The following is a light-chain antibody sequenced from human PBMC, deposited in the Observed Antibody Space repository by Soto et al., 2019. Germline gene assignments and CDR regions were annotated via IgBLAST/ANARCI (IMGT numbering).Light chain of an antibody. CDR1: QSVSSIY. J-gene: IGKJ4*01. V-gene: IGKV3-20*01. CDR3: LQHNSYPLT. CDR2: GAS. Sequence: EIVFTQSPCTLSLSPGERATLSCRASQSVSSIYLAWYQQKPGQAPRLLIYGASSRATGIPDRFSGSGSGTDFTLTISSLQPEDFATYYCLQHNSYPLTFGGGTKVAIK.